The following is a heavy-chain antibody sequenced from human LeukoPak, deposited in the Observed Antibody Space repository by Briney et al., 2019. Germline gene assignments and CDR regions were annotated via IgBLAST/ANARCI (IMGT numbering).Heavy chain of an antibody. CDR3: ARAYSSSRNYYGMDV. V-gene: IGHV1-2*02. J-gene: IGHJ6*02. CDR2: INPNSGGT. CDR1: GYTFTGYY. Sequence: ASVKVSCKASGYTFTGYYMHWVRQAPGQGLEWMGWINPNSGGTNYAQKFQGRVTTTRDTSISTAYMELSRLRSDDTAVYYCARAYSSSRNYYGMDVWGQGTTVTVSS. D-gene: IGHD6-6*01.